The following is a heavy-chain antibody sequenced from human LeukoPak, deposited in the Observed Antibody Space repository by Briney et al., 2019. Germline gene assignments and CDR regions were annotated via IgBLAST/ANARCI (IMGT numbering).Heavy chain of an antibody. J-gene: IGHJ4*02. CDR2: IFYDGSNE. CDR1: GFTFSNYA. D-gene: IGHD1-26*01. CDR3: AKGGSYLEFLDY. V-gene: IGHV3-30*04. Sequence: PGGSLRLSCAASGFTFSNYAMHWVRQAPGKGLEWVAVIFYDGSNEYYADSVKGRFTISRDNSKNTLYLQMTSLRAEDTAVYYCAKGGSYLEFLDYWGQGTLVTVSS.